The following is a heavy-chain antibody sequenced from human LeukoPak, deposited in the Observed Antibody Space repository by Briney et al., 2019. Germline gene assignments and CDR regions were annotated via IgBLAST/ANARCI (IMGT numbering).Heavy chain of an antibody. D-gene: IGHD3-16*01. Sequence: PGRSLRLSCAASGFTFSSYGMHWVRQAPGKGLEWVAVIWYDGSNKYYADSVKGRFTISRDNSKNTLYLQMNSLRAEDTAVYYCAKVNEGGWGIFDYWGQGTLVTVSS. CDR3: AKVNEGGWGIFDY. J-gene: IGHJ4*02. CDR1: GFTFSSYG. CDR2: IWYDGSNK. V-gene: IGHV3-33*06.